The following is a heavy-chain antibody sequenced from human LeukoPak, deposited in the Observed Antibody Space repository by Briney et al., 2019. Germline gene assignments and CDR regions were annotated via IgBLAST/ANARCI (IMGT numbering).Heavy chain of an antibody. J-gene: IGHJ3*02. V-gene: IGHV3-73*01. CDR1: AGTFSGSA. D-gene: IGHD1-26*01. Sequence: GGSLKLSCEASAGTFSGSAMHRVRQASGKGLEWVGRIRSKTNSYATAYAASVKGRFTISRDDSKNTAYLQMSSLKTQDTAVYYFTSPTRSGSYEPNAFDIWGQGTMVTVSS. CDR3: TSPTRSGSYEPNAFDI. CDR2: IRSKTNSYAT.